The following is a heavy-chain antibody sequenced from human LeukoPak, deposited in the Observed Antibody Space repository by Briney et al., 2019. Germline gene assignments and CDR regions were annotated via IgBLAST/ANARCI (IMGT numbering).Heavy chain of an antibody. V-gene: IGHV3-21*01. CDR1: GFTFSSYS. J-gene: IGHJ4*02. CDR3: AGGSSGYYFPFGY. Sequence: GGSLRLSXAASGFTFSSYSMNWVRQAPGKGLEWVSSISSSSSYIYYADSVKGRFTISRDNAKNSLYLQMNSLRAEDTAVYYCAGGSSGYYFPFGYWGQGTLVTVSS. CDR2: ISSSSSYI. D-gene: IGHD3-22*01.